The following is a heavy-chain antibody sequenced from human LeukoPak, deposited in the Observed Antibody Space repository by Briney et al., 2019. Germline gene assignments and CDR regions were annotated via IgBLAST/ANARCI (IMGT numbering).Heavy chain of an antibody. CDR3: AGDYKTLAY. V-gene: IGHV4-59*01. CDR1: GDSSSSYY. J-gene: IGHJ4*02. D-gene: IGHD3-16*01. Sequence: PSETLSLTCTVSGDSSSSYYWSWIRQPPGKGLEWIGYVYHSGSPEYNPSLKSRVTILLDTSKNQFSLKLRSVTPADTAMYYCAGDYKTLAYWGQGTLVTVSS. CDR2: VYHSGSP.